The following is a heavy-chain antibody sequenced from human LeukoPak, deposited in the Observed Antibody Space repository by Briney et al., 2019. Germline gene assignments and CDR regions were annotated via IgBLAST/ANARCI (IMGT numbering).Heavy chain of an antibody. Sequence: SETLSLTCTVSGGSISSYHWSWIRQPPGKGLEWIGYIYYSGSTNYNPSLKSRVTISVDTSKNQFSLKLSSVTAADTAVYYCAGGTKMIGDAFDIWGQGTMVTVSS. V-gene: IGHV4-59*01. CDR3: AGGTKMIGDAFDI. J-gene: IGHJ3*02. D-gene: IGHD3-22*01. CDR2: IYYSGST. CDR1: GGSISSYH.